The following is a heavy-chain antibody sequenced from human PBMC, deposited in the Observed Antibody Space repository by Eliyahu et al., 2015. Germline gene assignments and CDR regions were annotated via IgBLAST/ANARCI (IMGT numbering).Heavy chain of an antibody. J-gene: IGHJ4*02. CDR3: AREAVAGPSFDY. D-gene: IGHD6-19*01. CDR2: TYYRSKWYN. CDR1: RXSVXRNSAA. Sequence: QVQLQQSGPGLVKPSQTXXLXXAISRXSVXRNSAAWNWIRQSPSRGLEWLGRTYYRSKWYNDYAVSVKSRITINPDTSKNQFSLQLNSVTPEDTAVYYCAREAVAGPSFDYWGQGTLVTVSS. V-gene: IGHV6-1*01.